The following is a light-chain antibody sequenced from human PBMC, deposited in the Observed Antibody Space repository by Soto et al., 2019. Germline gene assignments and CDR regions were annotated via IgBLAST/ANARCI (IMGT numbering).Light chain of an antibody. CDR2: DDS. V-gene: IGLV3-21*02. CDR3: QVWDSRSDHVV. J-gene: IGLJ2*01. CDR1: DIGGKT. Sequence: SYELTQPPSVSVAPGQTARLTCGGNDIGGKTVHWYQQKPGQAPVLVVSDDSDRPSEIPERVAGSNSGNTATLTISRVEAGDEADYYCQVWDSRSDHVVFGGGTKLTVL.